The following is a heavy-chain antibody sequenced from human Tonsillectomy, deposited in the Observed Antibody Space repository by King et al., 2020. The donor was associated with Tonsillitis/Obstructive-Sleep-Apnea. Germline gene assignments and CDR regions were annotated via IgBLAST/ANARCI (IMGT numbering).Heavy chain of an antibody. CDR3: ARDGGYSHYPDY. CDR2: ISYDGSNK. V-gene: IGHV3-30*04. D-gene: IGHD4-11*01. Sequence: VQLVESGGGVVQPGRSLRLSCAASGFTFSSYAMHWVRQAPGKGLEWVAVISYDGSNKYYADSVKGRFTISRDNSKNTLYLQMNSLRAEDTAVYYCARDGGYSHYPDYWGQATLVTVSS. CDR1: GFTFSSYA. J-gene: IGHJ4*02.